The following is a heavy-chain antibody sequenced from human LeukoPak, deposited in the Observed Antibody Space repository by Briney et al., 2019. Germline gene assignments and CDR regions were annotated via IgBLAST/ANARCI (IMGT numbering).Heavy chain of an antibody. CDR1: GYSISGGYY. V-gene: IGHV4-38-2*02. D-gene: IGHD6-6*01. CDR2: IYHSGST. Sequence: PSETVSLTYAGSGYSISGGYYGGWIRRPPGKGLGWIGSIYHSGSTYYNPSLKSRVTISVDTSKNQFSLKLSSVTTADTAVYYCAREEYSSFYGMDVWGQGTTVTVSS. CDR3: AREEYSSFYGMDV. J-gene: IGHJ6*02.